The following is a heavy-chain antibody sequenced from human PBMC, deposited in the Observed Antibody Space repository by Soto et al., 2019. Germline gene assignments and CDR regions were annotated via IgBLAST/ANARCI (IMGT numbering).Heavy chain of an antibody. CDR3: ARGPKKDIDSYCYYRDV. V-gene: IGHV1-8*01. D-gene: IGHD2-15*01. CDR2: MNPNSGHT. J-gene: IGHJ6*03. CDR1: GYTFTSYD. Sequence: QVQLVQSGAEVKKPGASVNVSGKASGYTFTSYDSHWVRQSTGQGLEWMGWMNPNSGHTGYAQKFQDRVTMTRNTSISTAYMELSSLRSEDTAVYYGARGPKKDIDSYCYYRDVWGKGTTVTVSS.